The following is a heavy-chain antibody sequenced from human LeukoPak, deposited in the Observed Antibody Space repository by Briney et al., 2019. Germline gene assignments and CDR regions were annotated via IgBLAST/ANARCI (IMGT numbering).Heavy chain of an antibody. CDR3: ARDSRRVGATGGSDY. V-gene: IGHV3-7*03. CDR1: GFTFSDYW. D-gene: IGHD1-26*01. Sequence: GGSLRLSCVASGFTFSDYWMSWVRQAPGKGLEWVANIKQDGSEKNYVDSVKGRSTISRDNAKNSLYLQLDSLRADDTAVYYCARDSRRVGATGGSDYWGQGTLVTVSS. CDR2: IKQDGSEK. J-gene: IGHJ4*02.